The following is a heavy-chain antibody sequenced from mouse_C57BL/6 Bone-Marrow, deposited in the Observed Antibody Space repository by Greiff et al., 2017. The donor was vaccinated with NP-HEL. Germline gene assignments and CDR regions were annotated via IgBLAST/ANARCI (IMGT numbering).Heavy chain of an antibody. CDR2: IYPGDGDT. J-gene: IGHJ2*01. Sequence: VKLQESGPELVKPGASVKISCKASGYAFSSSWMNWVKQRPGQGLEWIGRIYPGDGDTNYNGKFKGKATLTADKSSSTAYMQLSSLTSEDSAVYFCARSYYYGSRPPFDYGGQGTTLTVSA. V-gene: IGHV1-82*01. D-gene: IGHD1-1*01. CDR3: ARSYYYGSRPPFDY. CDR1: GYAFSSSW.